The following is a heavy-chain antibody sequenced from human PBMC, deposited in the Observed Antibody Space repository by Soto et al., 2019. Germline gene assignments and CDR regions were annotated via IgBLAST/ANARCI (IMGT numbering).Heavy chain of an antibody. CDR1: GYAFTTYG. CDR2: ISAQNGNT. V-gene: IGHV1-18*01. Sequence: QVHLVQSGAEVKKPGASVKVSCKGSGYAFTTYGITWVRQAPGQGLEWMGWISAQNGNTNYAQKLQGRATMTRDTSTSTAYMELRSLRSDDATVYYCARGRYGDYWGKGALVTGSS. CDR3: ARGRYGDY. J-gene: IGHJ4*02. D-gene: IGHD1-1*01.